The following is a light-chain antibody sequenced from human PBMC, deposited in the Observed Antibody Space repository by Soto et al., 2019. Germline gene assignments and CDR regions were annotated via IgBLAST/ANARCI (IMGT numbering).Light chain of an antibody. J-gene: IGLJ2*01. V-gene: IGLV3-21*02. Sequence: SYELTQPPSVSVTPGQTARITCGGNTIGSKGVHWYQQKPGQAPVLVVYDDSDRPSGIPERFSGSNSWNTATLTINRVEAGDEADFFCQVWDDSGDHVVFGGGTKLTVL. CDR3: QVWDDSGDHVV. CDR1: TIGSKG. CDR2: DDS.